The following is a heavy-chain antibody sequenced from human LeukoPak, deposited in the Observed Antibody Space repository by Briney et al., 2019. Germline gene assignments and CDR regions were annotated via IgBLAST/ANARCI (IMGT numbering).Heavy chain of an antibody. CDR3: ARDRGFHDDSSGTFDY. J-gene: IGHJ4*02. D-gene: IGHD3-22*01. Sequence: ASVTVSCKASGYTFTSYGISWVRQAPGQGLEWMGWISAYNGNTNYAQKLQGRVTMTTDTSTSTAYMELRSLRSDDTAVYYCARDRGFHDDSSGTFDYWGQGTLVTVSS. CDR2: ISAYNGNT. CDR1: GYTFTSYG. V-gene: IGHV1-18*01.